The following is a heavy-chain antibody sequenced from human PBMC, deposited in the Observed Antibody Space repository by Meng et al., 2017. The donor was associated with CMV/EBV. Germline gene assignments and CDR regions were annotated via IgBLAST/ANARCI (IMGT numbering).Heavy chain of an antibody. CDR3: AREDYYYYYGMDV. Sequence: GESLKISCAASGFTFSSYWMHWVRQAPGKGLVWVSRINSDGSSTSYADSVKGRFTISRDNAKNTLYLQMNSLSAEDTAVYYCAREDYYYYYGMDVWGQGTTVTVSS. CDR2: INSDGSST. V-gene: IGHV3-74*01. J-gene: IGHJ6*02. CDR1: GFTFSSYW.